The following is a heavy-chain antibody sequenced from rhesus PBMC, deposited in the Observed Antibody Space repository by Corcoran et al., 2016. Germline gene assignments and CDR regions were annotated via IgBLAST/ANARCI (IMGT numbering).Heavy chain of an antibody. CDR1: GGSISGFFL. D-gene: IGHD1-44*02. Sequence: QVQLQESGPGVVKPSETLSLPCAVSGGSISGFFLWSGIRQPPGKGLEWIGYIFGGSGSTSYNPSLKNRVTISKDTSKNQFSLKLSSVTAADTAVYYCAREVVGATRAGYWGQGVLVTVSS. CDR3: AREVVGATRAGY. V-gene: IGHV4S7*01. J-gene: IGHJ4*01. CDR2: IFGGSGST.